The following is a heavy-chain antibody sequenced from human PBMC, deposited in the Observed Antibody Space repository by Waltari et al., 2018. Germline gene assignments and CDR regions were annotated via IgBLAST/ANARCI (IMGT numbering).Heavy chain of an antibody. CDR3: ARESRTGNYPYYFDY. Sequence: EVQLVESGGGLIQPGGSLRLSCVASGFTVSSNYMSWVRQAPGKGQEWVSVIYSGGSTYNADSVKRRFTISRDNSKNTLYLQMNSLRAEDTAVYYCARESRTGNYPYYFDYWGQGTLVTVSS. J-gene: IGHJ4*02. D-gene: IGHD1-7*01. V-gene: IGHV3-53*01. CDR1: GFTVSSNY. CDR2: IYSGGST.